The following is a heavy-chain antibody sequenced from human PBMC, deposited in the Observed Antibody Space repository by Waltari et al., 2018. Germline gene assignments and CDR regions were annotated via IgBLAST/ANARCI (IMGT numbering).Heavy chain of an antibody. D-gene: IGHD2-15*01. Sequence: QVQLQQWGAGLLKPSETLSLTCAVYGGSFSGYYWSWIRQPPGKGLEWIGEINHSGSTNYNPSLKSRVTISVDTSKNQFSLKLSSVTAADTAVYYCARGAGYSLFQHWGQGTLVTVSS. CDR1: GGSFSGYY. CDR3: ARGAGYSLFQH. CDR2: INHSGST. V-gene: IGHV4-34*01. J-gene: IGHJ1*01.